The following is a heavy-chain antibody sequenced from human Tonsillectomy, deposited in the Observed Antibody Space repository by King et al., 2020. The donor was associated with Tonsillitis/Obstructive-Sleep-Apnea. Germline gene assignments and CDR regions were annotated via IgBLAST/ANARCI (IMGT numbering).Heavy chain of an antibody. J-gene: IGHJ3*01. Sequence: VQLVQSGAEVKKPGESLKISCKGSGYRFSNYWIGWMRQMPGKGLEWMGIIYPGDSATRYSPSFHGQITISVDKSISTAYLQWSSLKASDTATYYCTKWSDAFDVWGQGTKVTVS. CDR2: IYPGDSAT. V-gene: IGHV5-51*01. D-gene: IGHD2-8*01. CDR1: GYRFSNYW. CDR3: TKWSDAFDV.